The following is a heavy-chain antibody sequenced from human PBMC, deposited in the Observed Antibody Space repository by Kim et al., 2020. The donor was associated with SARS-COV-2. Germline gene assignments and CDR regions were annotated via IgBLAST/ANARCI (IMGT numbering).Heavy chain of an antibody. CDR3: ARSSVYSSSWYSEYYYYGMDV. V-gene: IGHV5-10-1*01. CDR2: IDPSDSYT. J-gene: IGHJ6*02. Sequence: GESLKISCKGSGYSFTSYWISWVRQMPGKGLEWMGRIDPSDSYTNYSPSFQGHVTISADKSISTAYLQWSSLKASDTAMYYCARSSVYSSSWYSEYYYYGMDVWGQGTTVTVSS. D-gene: IGHD6-13*01. CDR1: GYSFTSYW.